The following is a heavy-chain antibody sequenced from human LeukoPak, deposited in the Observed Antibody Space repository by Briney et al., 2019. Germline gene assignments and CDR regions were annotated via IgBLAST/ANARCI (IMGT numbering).Heavy chain of an antibody. J-gene: IGHJ4*02. CDR2: IYYSGST. Sequence: SETLSLTCTVSGGSISSSSYYWGWIRQPPGKGLEWIGSIYYSGSTYYNPSLKSRVTISVDTSKNQFSLKLSSVTAADTAVYYCARDFGVGSRAYWGQGTLVTVSS. D-gene: IGHD2-2*01. V-gene: IGHV4-39*01. CDR3: ARDFGVGSRAY. CDR1: GGSISSSSYY.